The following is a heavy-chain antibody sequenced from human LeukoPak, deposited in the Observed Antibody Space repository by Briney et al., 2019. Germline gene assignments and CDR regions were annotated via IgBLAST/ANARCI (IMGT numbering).Heavy chain of an antibody. D-gene: IGHD4-11*01. CDR3: AKRGAVTTTRDDAFDI. V-gene: IGHV3-30*02. CDR2: IRYDGSNK. J-gene: IGHJ3*02. Sequence: PGGSLRLSCAASGFTFSSYGMHWVRQAPGKGLEWVAFIRYDGSNKYYADSVKGRFTISRDNSKNTLYLQMNSLRAEDTAVYYCAKRGAVTTTRDDAFDIWGQGTMVTVSS. CDR1: GFTFSSYG.